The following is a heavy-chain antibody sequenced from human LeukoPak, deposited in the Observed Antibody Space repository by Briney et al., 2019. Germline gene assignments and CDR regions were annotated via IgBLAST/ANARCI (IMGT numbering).Heavy chain of an antibody. CDR2: IYYSGST. Sequence: SETLSLTCTVSGGSISSSSYYWGWIRQPPGKGLKWIGSIYYSGSTYYNPSLKSRVTISVDTSKNQFSLKLSSVTAADTAVYYCARHGIPGPYYYYMDVWGKGTTVTVSS. V-gene: IGHV4-39*01. D-gene: IGHD1-1*01. CDR3: ARHGIPGPYYYYMDV. J-gene: IGHJ6*03. CDR1: GGSISSSSYY.